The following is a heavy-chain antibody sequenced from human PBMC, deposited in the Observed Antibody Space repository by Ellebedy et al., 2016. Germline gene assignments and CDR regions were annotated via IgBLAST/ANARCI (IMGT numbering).Heavy chain of an antibody. CDR1: GFTFSSYG. CDR3: ARDDEYWHPGS. CDR2: IWYDGSKE. Sequence: GESLKISCAASGFTFSSYGLHWVRQAPGKGLQWVAVIWYDGSKEYYTDSVKGRFTISRDDSKNTLYPQMNSLRVEDTAVYYCARDDEYWHPGSWGQGTLVTVSS. D-gene: IGHD2-8*02. J-gene: IGHJ5*02. V-gene: IGHV3-33*08.